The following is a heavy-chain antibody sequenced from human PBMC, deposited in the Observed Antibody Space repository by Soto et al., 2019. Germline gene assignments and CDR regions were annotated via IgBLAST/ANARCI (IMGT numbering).Heavy chain of an antibody. CDR1: GGSISSYY. CDR2: ISSSSTSI. Sequence: ETLSLTCTVSGGSISSYYWSWIRQPPGKGLEWVSYISSSSTSISYTPSVRGRFTISRDNVRNSLSLQMTSLRAEDTAVYYCARVHDYGSGSVFRHYYHIEYAIVAWGRGITVTVSS. CDR3: ARVHDYGSGSVFRHYYHIEYAIVA. J-gene: IGHJ3*01. D-gene: IGHD3-10*01. V-gene: IGHV3-48*01.